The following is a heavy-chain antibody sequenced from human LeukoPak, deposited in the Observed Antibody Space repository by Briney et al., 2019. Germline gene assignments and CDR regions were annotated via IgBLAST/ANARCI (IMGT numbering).Heavy chain of an antibody. V-gene: IGHV4-39*07. CDR2: IYYSGST. J-gene: IGHJ4*02. CDR1: GGSISSSGYY. D-gene: IGHD2-2*02. Sequence: SETLSLTCTVSGGSISSSGYYWGWIRQPPGKGLEWIGSIYYSGSTYYNPSLKSRVTISVDTSKNQFSLKLSSVTAADTAVYYCARNTPLIKGSLDYWGQGTLVTVSS. CDR3: ARNTPLIKGSLDY.